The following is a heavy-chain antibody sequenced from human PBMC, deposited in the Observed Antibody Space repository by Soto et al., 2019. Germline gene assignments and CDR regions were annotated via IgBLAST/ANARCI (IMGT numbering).Heavy chain of an antibody. D-gene: IGHD6-19*01. Sequence: GESLKISCKGSGYMFTNYWIGWVRQMPGKGLEWMGIIHGGDSNTRCSPSFDGQVTISTDKSINTAYLQWSSLKASDTAMYYCARRVTSSTGWDYWGQGTLVTVSS. V-gene: IGHV5-51*01. CDR2: IHGGDSNT. J-gene: IGHJ4*02. CDR1: GYMFTNYW. CDR3: ARRVTSSTGWDY.